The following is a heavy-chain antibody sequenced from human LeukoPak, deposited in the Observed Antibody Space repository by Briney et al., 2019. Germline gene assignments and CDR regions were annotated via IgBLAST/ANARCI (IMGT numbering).Heavy chain of an antibody. CDR2: INHSGGT. Sequence: PSETLSLTCAVYGGSFSGYYWSWIRQPPGKGLEWIGEINHSGGTNYNPSLKSRVTISVDTSKNQFSLKLSSVTAADTAVYYCARGEYSSGWYVRAWFDPWGQGTLVTVSS. CDR3: ARGEYSSGWYVRAWFDP. V-gene: IGHV4-34*01. J-gene: IGHJ5*02. D-gene: IGHD6-19*01. CDR1: GGSFSGYY.